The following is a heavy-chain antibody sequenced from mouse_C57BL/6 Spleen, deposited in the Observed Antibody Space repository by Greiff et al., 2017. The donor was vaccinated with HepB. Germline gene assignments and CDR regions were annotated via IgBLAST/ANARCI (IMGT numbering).Heavy chain of an antibody. V-gene: IGHV1-54*01. D-gene: IGHD2-4*01. Sequence: VQVVESGAELVRPGTSVKVSCKASGYAFTNYLIEWVKQRPGQGLEWIGVINPGSGGTNYNEKFKGKATLTADKSSSTAYMQLSSLTSEDSAVYFCARCGYDSRYFDVWGTGTTVTVSS. J-gene: IGHJ1*03. CDR2: INPGSGGT. CDR3: ARCGYDSRYFDV. CDR1: GYAFTNYL.